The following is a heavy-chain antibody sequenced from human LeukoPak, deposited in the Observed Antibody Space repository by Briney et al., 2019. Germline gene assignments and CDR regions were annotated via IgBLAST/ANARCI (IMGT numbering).Heavy chain of an antibody. D-gene: IGHD3-22*01. V-gene: IGHV1-3*03. CDR3: ARAYYYDSSGYHSPGDY. J-gene: IGHJ4*02. CDR1: GYTFTSYA. CDR2: INAGNGNT. Sequence: ASAKVSCKASGYTFTSYAMHWVRQAPGQRLEWMGWINAGNGNTKYSQEFQGRVTITRDTSASTAYMELSSLRSEDMAVYYCARAYYYDSSGYHSPGDYWGQGTLVTVSS.